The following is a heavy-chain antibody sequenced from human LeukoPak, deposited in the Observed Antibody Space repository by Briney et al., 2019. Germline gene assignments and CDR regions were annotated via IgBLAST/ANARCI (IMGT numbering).Heavy chain of an antibody. Sequence: GGSLRLSCAASGFVFSSYDMNWVRQAPGKGLEWVSCFKSSSYIYYADSVRGRFTISRDNAKNSLYLQMNSLRAEDTAVYYCARELPLTIFGVANGMDVWGQGTTVIVSS. CDR1: GFVFSSYD. CDR2: FKSSSYI. CDR3: ARELPLTIFGVANGMDV. J-gene: IGHJ6*02. V-gene: IGHV3-21*01. D-gene: IGHD3-3*01.